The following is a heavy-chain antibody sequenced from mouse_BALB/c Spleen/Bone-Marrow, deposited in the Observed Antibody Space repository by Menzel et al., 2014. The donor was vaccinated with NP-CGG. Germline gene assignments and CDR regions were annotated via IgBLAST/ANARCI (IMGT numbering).Heavy chain of an antibody. J-gene: IGHJ2*01. Sequence: QVQLQQSGSVLARPGVSVKLSCKASGYTFTSSWMHWAKQRPGQGLEWIGEIHPNSGNTNYNEKFKGKATLTVDTSSSTAYVDLNSLTSEDSAVYYCALGLPYFDYWGQGTTLTVSS. CDR1: GYTFTSSW. CDR3: ALGLPYFDY. CDR2: IHPNSGNT. D-gene: IGHD4-1*01. V-gene: IGHV1S130*01.